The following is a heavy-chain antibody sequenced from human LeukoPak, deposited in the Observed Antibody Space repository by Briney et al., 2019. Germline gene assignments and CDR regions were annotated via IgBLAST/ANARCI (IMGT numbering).Heavy chain of an antibody. V-gene: IGHV4-59*01. J-gene: IGHJ4*02. CDR2: IYYSGST. Sequence: SETLSLTCAVYGGSFSGYYWSWIRQPPGKGLEWIGYIYYSGSTSYNPSLKSRVTISVDTSKNQFSLKLSSVTAADTAVYYCASAGYYYDSSGYYSAFHYWGQGTLVTVSS. CDR3: ASAGYYYDSSGYYSAFHY. D-gene: IGHD3-22*01. CDR1: GGSFSGYY.